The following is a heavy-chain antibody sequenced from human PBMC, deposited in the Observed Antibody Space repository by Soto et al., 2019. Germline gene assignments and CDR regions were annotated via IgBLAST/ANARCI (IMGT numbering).Heavy chain of an antibody. Sequence: GGSLRLSCAASGFTFSSYGMHWVRQAPGKGLEWVAVISYDGSNKYYADSVKGRFTISRDNSKNTLYLQMNSLRAEDTAVYYCAKDDTAMVSWFDPWGQGTLVTVSS. CDR1: GFTFSSYG. CDR3: AKDDTAMVSWFDP. J-gene: IGHJ5*02. D-gene: IGHD5-18*01. V-gene: IGHV3-30*18. CDR2: ISYDGSNK.